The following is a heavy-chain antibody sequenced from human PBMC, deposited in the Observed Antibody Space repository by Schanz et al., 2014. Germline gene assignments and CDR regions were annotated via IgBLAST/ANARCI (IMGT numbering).Heavy chain of an antibody. CDR1: GFGFDDYA. V-gene: IGHV3-20*04. J-gene: IGHJ6*02. D-gene: IGHD3-3*01. Sequence: VQLAESGGGVVRPGGSLRLSCAASGFGFDDYAMSWVRQAPGKGLEWVSGINWNGGSTGYADSVKGRFSISRDNGETSVYLQINSLRVEDTAVYYCARFLARYQYYGVDVWGQGTTVIVSS. CDR2: INWNGGST. CDR3: ARFLARYQYYGVDV.